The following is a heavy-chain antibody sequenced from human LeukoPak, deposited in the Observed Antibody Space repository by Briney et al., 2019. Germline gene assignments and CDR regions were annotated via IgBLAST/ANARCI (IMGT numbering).Heavy chain of an antibody. D-gene: IGHD2-2*01. CDR3: AREVQPYCSTTSCSGNY. V-gene: IGHV1-69*05. CDR1: GGTFSIYA. CDR2: ISPIFGPP. J-gene: IGHJ4*02. Sequence: ASVKVSCKASGGTFSIYAMNWVRQAPGQGLEWMGRISPIFGPPTYAQEFQGRITIITDQSTNMAYMELSSLRSEDTAVYYCAREVQPYCSTTSCSGNYWGQGTLVTVSS.